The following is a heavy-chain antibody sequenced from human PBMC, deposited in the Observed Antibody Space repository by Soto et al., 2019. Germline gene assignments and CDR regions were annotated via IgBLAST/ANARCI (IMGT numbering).Heavy chain of an antibody. V-gene: IGHV1-18*01. J-gene: IGHJ6*02. Sequence: ASVKVSCKASGYTFSSYGITWVRQAPGQGLEWMGWISGYNGNTNYAQKLQGRLTMTTDTSTTTAYMDLRSLRSDDTAIYFCARGGYYDSSGSRNYHYYGMNVWGQGTTVNVS. CDR3: ARGGYYDSSGSRNYHYYGMNV. CDR1: GYTFSSYG. D-gene: IGHD3-22*01. CDR2: ISGYNGNT.